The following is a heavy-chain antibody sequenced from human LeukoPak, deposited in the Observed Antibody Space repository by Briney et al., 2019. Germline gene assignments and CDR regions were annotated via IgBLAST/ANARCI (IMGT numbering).Heavy chain of an antibody. J-gene: IGHJ6*02. Sequence: ASVKVSCKASGYTFTSYGISWVRQAPGQGPEWMGWVSAYNGNTNYAQKLQGRVTMTTDTSTSTAYMELRSLRSDDTAVYYCARDVSGGDCSSTSCYSGAEYYYYGMDVWGQGTTVTVSS. V-gene: IGHV1-18*01. CDR1: GYTFTSYG. D-gene: IGHD2-2*01. CDR2: VSAYNGNT. CDR3: ARDVSGGDCSSTSCYSGAEYYYYGMDV.